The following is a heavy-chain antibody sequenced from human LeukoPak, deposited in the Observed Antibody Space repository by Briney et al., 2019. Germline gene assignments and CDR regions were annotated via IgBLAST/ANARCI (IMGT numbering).Heavy chain of an antibody. Sequence: SETLSLTCAVYGGSFSGYYWSWIRQPPGKGLEWIGEINHSGSTNYNPSLKSRVTISVDRSKNQFSLKLSSVTAADTAVYYCARAFVGYYFDYWGQGTLVTVPS. CDR1: GGSFSGYY. J-gene: IGHJ4*02. D-gene: IGHD1-26*01. V-gene: IGHV4-34*01. CDR3: ARAFVGYYFDY. CDR2: INHSGST.